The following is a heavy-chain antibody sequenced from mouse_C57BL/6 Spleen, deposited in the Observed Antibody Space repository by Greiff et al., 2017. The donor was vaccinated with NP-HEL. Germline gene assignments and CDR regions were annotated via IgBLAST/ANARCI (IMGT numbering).Heavy chain of an antibody. CDR2: ISDGGSYT. J-gene: IGHJ1*03. Sequence: EVKLVESGGGLVKPGGSLKLSCAASGFTFSSYAMSWVRQTPEKRLEWVATISDGGSYTYYPDNVKGRFTISRDNAKNNLYLQMSHLKSEDTAMYYCARDNDGYFDVWGTGTTVTVSS. D-gene: IGHD2-3*01. CDR1: GFTFSSYA. V-gene: IGHV5-4*01. CDR3: ARDNDGYFDV.